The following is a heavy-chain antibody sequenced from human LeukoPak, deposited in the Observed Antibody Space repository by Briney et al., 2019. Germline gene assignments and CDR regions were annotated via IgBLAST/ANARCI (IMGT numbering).Heavy chain of an antibody. J-gene: IGHJ2*01. D-gene: IGHD7-27*01. CDR3: AKDSVSTGDPWYFDL. Sequence: GGSLRLSCAASGFTFSSYSMNWVRQAPGKALEWVSSITSSGTYIFYADSVKGRFTISRDNSKNTLYLQMNSLRAEDTAVYYCAKDSVSTGDPWYFDLWGRGTLVTVSS. V-gene: IGHV3-21*04. CDR1: GFTFSSYS. CDR2: ITSSGTYI.